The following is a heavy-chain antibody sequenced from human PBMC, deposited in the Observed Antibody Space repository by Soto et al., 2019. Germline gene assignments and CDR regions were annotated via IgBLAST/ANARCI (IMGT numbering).Heavy chain of an antibody. CDR3: ARDNGIAGSFDP. Sequence: GGSLRLSCAASGFTFSTYSMNWVRQAPGKGLEWISYITSSSTTIFYADSVKGRFTISRDNAKNSLYLQMNSLRDEDTSVYYCARDNGIAGSFDPWGQGTLVTAPQ. CDR1: GFTFSTYS. D-gene: IGHD6-13*01. V-gene: IGHV3-48*02. J-gene: IGHJ5*02. CDR2: ITSSSTTI.